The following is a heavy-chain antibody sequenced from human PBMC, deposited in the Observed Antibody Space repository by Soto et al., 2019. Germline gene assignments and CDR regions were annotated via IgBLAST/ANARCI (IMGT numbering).Heavy chain of an antibody. J-gene: IGHJ4*02. CDR1: IDSSSFSNHY. V-gene: IGHV4-39*01. CDR2: SSYNGGT. Sequence: SETLSLTCTVSIDSSSFSNHYWGWIRQPPGKGLQWIGSSSYNGGTFYNPSLKGRVAISLDTSKKQSSLQVTSVTAADSAVYYCARHRIEVVWRGFDFWGQGSPVTVSS. D-gene: IGHD1-1*01. CDR3: ARHRIEVVWRGFDF.